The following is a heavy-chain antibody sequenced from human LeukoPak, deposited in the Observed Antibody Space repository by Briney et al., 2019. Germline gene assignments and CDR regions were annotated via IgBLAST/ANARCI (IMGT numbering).Heavy chain of an antibody. CDR1: GFTFTSSA. Sequence: PSVKVSCKASGFTFTSSAVQWVRQARGQRLEWIGWIVIGSGNTNYAQKFQERVTITRDMSTSTAYMELSSLRSEDTAVYYCAASPDYYDSSGYSYYFDYWGQGTLVTVSS. CDR2: IVIGSGNT. D-gene: IGHD3-22*01. V-gene: IGHV1-58*01. J-gene: IGHJ4*02. CDR3: AASPDYYDSSGYSYYFDY.